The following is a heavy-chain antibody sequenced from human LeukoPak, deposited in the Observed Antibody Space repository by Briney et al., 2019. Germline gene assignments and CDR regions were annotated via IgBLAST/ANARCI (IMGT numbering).Heavy chain of an antibody. Sequence: PSETLSLTCTVSGGSISSYYWSWIRQPPGKGLEWIGYIYYSGSTNYNPSLKSRVTLSVDTSKNQFSLKLTSVTAADTAVYYCARGAGFSSGHYYFDYWGQGTLVIVSS. CDR2: IYYSGST. CDR3: ARGAGFSSGHYYFDY. D-gene: IGHD6-19*01. J-gene: IGHJ4*02. CDR1: GGSISSYY. V-gene: IGHV4-59*12.